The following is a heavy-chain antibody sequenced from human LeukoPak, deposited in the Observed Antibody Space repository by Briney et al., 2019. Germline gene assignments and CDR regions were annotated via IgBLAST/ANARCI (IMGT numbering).Heavy chain of an antibody. V-gene: IGHV3-48*03. Sequence: SGGSLRLSCAASGFTFSSYEMNWVRQAPGKGREWVSYISSSGSTIYYADSVKGRFTISRDNAKNSLYLQMNSLRAEDTTVYYCARAPYYYDSSGYYFPYWGQGTLVTVSS. J-gene: IGHJ4*02. D-gene: IGHD3-22*01. CDR1: GFTFSSYE. CDR2: ISSSGSTI. CDR3: ARAPYYYDSSGYYFPY.